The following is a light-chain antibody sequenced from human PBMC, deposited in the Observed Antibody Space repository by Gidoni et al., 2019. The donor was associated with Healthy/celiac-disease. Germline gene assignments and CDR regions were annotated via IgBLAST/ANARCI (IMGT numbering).Light chain of an antibody. V-gene: IGKV1-33*01. J-gene: IGKJ4*01. CDR2: DAS. CDR3: QQYDNLPLV. CDR1: QNISNY. Sequence: DIQMTQSPSSLSASVGDRVTITCQASQNISNYLNWYQQKPGKAPKLLIYDASSLKTGVPSRFSGSGSGTDFTFTISRLQPEDIATYYCQQYDNLPLVFGGGTKVEIK.